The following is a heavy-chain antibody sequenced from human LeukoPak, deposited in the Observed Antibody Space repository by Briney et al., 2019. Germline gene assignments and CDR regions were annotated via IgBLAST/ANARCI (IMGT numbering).Heavy chain of an antibody. V-gene: IGHV3-7*03. Sequence: PGGSLRLSCAASGFTFSSYWMSWVRQAPGKGLEWVANIKQDGSEKYYVDSVKGRLTISRDNSKNTLYLQMNSLRAEDTAVFYCAKTGVGYCTGGSCSAADYWGQGTLVTVSS. CDR3: AKTGVGYCTGGSCSAADY. CDR2: IKQDGSEK. J-gene: IGHJ4*02. D-gene: IGHD2-15*01. CDR1: GFTFSSYW.